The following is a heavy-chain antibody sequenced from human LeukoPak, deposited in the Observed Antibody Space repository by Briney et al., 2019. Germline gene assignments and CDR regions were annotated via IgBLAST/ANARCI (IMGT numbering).Heavy chain of an antibody. CDR2: IKSKTDGGTT. D-gene: IGHD5-18*01. CDR1: GFTFSNAW. V-gene: IGHV3-15*01. J-gene: IGHJ4*02. CDR3: TTDGGGYRCSDY. Sequence: GGSLRLSCAASGFTFSNAWMSWVRQAPGKGLEWVCRIKSKTDGGTTDYAAPVKGRFTISRDDSKNTLYLQMNSLKTEDTAVYYCTTDGGGYRCSDYWGQGTLVTVSS.